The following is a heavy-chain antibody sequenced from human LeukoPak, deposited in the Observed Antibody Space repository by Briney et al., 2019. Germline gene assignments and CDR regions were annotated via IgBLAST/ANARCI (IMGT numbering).Heavy chain of an antibody. CDR2: TSYSRTT. V-gene: IGHV4-59*08. Sequence: SDPLSLTCAVSGGSITGHYWNWIRQTPGMRLEWIGYTSYSRTTIYNSYFKGRATMSIDTSKNQLYQNLTSVTATDTAVYYCAKLGHSDGWYLGAFDIWGQGTTVIVSS. CDR1: GGSITGHY. CDR3: AKLGHSDGWYLGAFDI. J-gene: IGHJ3*02. D-gene: IGHD6-19*01.